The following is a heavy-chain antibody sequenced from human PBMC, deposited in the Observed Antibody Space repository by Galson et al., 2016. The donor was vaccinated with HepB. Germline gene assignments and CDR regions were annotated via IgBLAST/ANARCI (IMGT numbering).Heavy chain of an antibody. CDR3: ARAPRLEIDAFDI. V-gene: IGHV3-74*01. Sequence: SLRLSCAASGFTFSRYWMHWVRQVPGKGLVWFSRINSDGSFTRYADSVKGRFTISRDNSKNTLYLQMGSLRVEDMAVYYCARAPRLEIDAFDIWGQGTMVTVSS. CDR2: INSDGSFT. CDR1: GFTFSRYW. J-gene: IGHJ3*02. D-gene: IGHD5-24*01.